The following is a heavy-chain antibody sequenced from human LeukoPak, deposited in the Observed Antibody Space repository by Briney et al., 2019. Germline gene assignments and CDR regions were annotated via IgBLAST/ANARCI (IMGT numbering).Heavy chain of an antibody. CDR1: GYTFTGYY. Sequence: ASVKVSCKASGYTFTGYYMHWVRQAPGQGLEWMGRINPNSGGTNYAQKFQGRVTMTRDTSISTACMELSRLRSDDTAVYYCARARGYSYGRGDYYYYGMDVWGQGTLVTVFS. CDR2: INPNSGGT. J-gene: IGHJ6*02. D-gene: IGHD5-18*01. CDR3: ARARGYSYGRGDYYYYGMDV. V-gene: IGHV1-2*06.